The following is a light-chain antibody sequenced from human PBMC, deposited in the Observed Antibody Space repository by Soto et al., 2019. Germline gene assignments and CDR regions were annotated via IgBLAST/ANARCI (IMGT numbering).Light chain of an antibody. CDR1: SSDVGRYNY. J-gene: IGLJ2*01. CDR2: EVI. CDR3: CSYTRSSTLL. V-gene: IGLV2-14*01. Sequence: QSALTQPAPVSGSPGQSITVSCTGTSSDVGRYNYVSWYQQHPGRAPRLIIYEVINRPAGVSNRFSGSKSGNTALLTISGLQAADEAEYYCCSYTRSSTLLFGGGTKLTVL.